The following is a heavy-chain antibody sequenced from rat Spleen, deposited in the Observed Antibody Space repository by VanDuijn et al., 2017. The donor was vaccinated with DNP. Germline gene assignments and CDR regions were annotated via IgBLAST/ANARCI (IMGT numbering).Heavy chain of an antibody. Sequence: QVQLTESGPGLVQPSETLSLTCTVSGFSLTGYSVYWVRQPSGKGLEWIASISNGGSTYYNSALKSRLRISRDTSKSQVFLKVNSLQTEDTATYFCTREGNSPFDYWGQGVMVTVSS. CDR1: GFSLTGYS. V-gene: IGHV2S12*01. J-gene: IGHJ2*01. CDR3: TREGNSPFDY. CDR2: ISNGGST. D-gene: IGHD1-11*01.